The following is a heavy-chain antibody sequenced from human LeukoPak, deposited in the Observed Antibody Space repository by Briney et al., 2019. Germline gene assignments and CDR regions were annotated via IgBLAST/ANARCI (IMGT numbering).Heavy chain of an antibody. D-gene: IGHD1-26*01. V-gene: IGHV4-61*01. CDR1: GGSISSGSYY. CDR3: ARLRLSGGSFSVGWFDP. Sequence: SQTLSLTCTVSGGSISSGSYYWSWIRQPPGKGLEWIGYIYYSGSTNYNPSLKSRVTISVDTSKNQFSLKLSSVTAADTAVYFCARLRLSGGSFSVGWFDPWGQGIQVTVSS. CDR2: IYYSGST. J-gene: IGHJ5*02.